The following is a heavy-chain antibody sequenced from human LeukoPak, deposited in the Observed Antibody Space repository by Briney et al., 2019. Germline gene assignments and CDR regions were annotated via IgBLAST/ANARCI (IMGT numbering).Heavy chain of an antibody. J-gene: IGHJ4*02. CDR1: GFTFSSYW. D-gene: IGHD6-13*01. CDR3: VRDLGYDCFDF. CDR2: INSDGSST. V-gene: IGHV3-74*01. Sequence: GGSLRLSCAASGFTFSSYWMHWVRQAPGKGLVWVSRINSDGSSTSYADSVKGRFTISRDNSKNTLYLQMNSLRAEDTAVYYCVRDLGYDCFDFWGQGTLVTVSS.